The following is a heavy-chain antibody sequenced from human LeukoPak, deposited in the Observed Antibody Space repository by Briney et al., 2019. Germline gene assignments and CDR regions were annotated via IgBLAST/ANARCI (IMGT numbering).Heavy chain of an antibody. CDR3: ARVAQSAFDP. CDR2: IYTSGST. CDR1: GGSISSGSYY. D-gene: IGHD3-3*02. Sequence: PSETLSLTCTVSGGSISSGSYYWSWIRQPAGKGLEWIGRIYTSGSTNYNPSLKSQVTISVDTSKNQFSLKLSSVTAADTAVYYCARVAQSAFDPWGQGTLVTVSS. J-gene: IGHJ5*02. V-gene: IGHV4-61*02.